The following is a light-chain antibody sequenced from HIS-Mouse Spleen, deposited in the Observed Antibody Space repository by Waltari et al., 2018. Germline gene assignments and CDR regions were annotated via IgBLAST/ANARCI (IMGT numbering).Light chain of an antibody. J-gene: IGLJ2*01. CDR1: AFPTQY. CDR2: EDS. CDR3: YSTDSSGNHRV. V-gene: IGLV3-10*01. Sequence: SYALTQPPSVSVSPGQTARLTCSGDAFPTQYAYSYQQKSGQAPVLVIYEDSKRPSGIPERFSGSSSGTMATLTISGAQVEDEADYYCYSTDSSGNHRVFGGGTKLTVL.